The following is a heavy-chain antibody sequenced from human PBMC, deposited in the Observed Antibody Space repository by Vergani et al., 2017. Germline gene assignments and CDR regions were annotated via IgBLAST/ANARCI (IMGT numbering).Heavy chain of an antibody. CDR3: ARDWSYGSGSQSYGMDV. V-gene: IGHV4-59*01. CDR2: IYYSGST. CDR1: GGSISSYY. Sequence: GQLQDSAPGLVRPSETLSHTYTVSGGSISSYYWSCLREPTGKGLEWIGYIYYSGSTNYNPSLKSRVTISVDTSKNQFSLKLSSVTAADTAVYYCARDWSYGSGSQSYGMDVWGQGTTVTVSS. D-gene: IGHD3-10*01. J-gene: IGHJ6*02.